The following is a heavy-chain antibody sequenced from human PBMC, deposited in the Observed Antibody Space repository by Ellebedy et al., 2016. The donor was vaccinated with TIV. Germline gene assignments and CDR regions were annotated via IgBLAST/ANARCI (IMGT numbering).Heavy chain of an antibody. CDR1: GGSISSSNW. CDR3: ARVVWQQPVSYAFDI. CDR2: INHSGST. V-gene: IGHV4-4*02. D-gene: IGHD6-13*01. J-gene: IGHJ3*02. Sequence: MPSDTLSLTCAVSGGSISSSNWWSWVRQPPGKGLEWIGEINHSGSTNYNPSLKSRVTISVDKSKNHFSLKLSSVTAADTAVYYCARVVWQQPVSYAFDIWGQGTMVTVSS.